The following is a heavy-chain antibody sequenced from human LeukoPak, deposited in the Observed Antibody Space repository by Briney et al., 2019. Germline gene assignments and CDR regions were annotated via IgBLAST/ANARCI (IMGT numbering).Heavy chain of an antibody. D-gene: IGHD4-23*01. CDR1: GFTFSSYG. J-gene: IGHJ4*02. CDR3: AREGGLLQATVVTLRGYFDY. CDR2: IWYDGSNK. V-gene: IGHV3-33*01. Sequence: GGSLRLSCAASGFTFSSYGMHWVRQAPGKGLEWVAVIWYDGSNKYYADSVKGRFTISRDNSKNTLYLQMNSLRAEDTAVYYCAREGGLLQATVVTLRGYFDYWGQGTLVTVSS.